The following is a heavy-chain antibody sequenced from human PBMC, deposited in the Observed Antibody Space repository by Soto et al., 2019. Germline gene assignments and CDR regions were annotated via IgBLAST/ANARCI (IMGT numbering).Heavy chain of an antibody. CDR3: AREYCTSTRCYGVDY. Sequence: QVQLVQSGAEVKMPGASVKVSCKASVDTFTTYGISWVRQAPGQGLEWMGWISGYNDNTKYAQKFQGRVIMTADTSTSTDYLEVRTLTSDDTAVYYCAREYCTSTRCYGVDYWGQGTLVTVSS. CDR2: ISGYNDNT. CDR1: VDTFTTYG. V-gene: IGHV1-18*01. D-gene: IGHD2-2*01. J-gene: IGHJ4*02.